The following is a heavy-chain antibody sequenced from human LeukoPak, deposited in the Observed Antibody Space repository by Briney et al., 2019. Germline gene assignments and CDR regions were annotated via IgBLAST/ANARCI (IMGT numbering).Heavy chain of an antibody. V-gene: IGHV1-46*01. J-gene: IGHJ4*02. CDR2: INPSGGST. D-gene: IGHD5-12*01. Sequence: GASVKVSCKASGYTFTVYNIHWVRQAPGQGLEWMGRINPSGGSTIYAQKFQGRVTMTSDTSTTTVYMEMNSLRPEDTAVYSCARRYSGYDFGYWGQGTLVTVSS. CDR3: ARRYSGYDFGY. CDR1: GYTFTVYN.